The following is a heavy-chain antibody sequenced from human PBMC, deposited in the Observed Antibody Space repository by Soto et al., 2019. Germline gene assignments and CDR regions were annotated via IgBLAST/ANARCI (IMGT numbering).Heavy chain of an antibody. CDR1: GFTFSTYA. CDR3: AKDRAGVVAATTFDY. V-gene: IGHV3-23*01. D-gene: IGHD2-15*01. J-gene: IGHJ4*02. CDR2: VSSRGGT. Sequence: PGGSLRLSCAASGFTFSTYAMTWVRQAPGKGLEWVSSVSSRGGTYYADSVKGRFTISRDNSKNMLYLQMNSLRAEDTALYYCAKDRAGVVAATTFDYWGQGALVTVSS.